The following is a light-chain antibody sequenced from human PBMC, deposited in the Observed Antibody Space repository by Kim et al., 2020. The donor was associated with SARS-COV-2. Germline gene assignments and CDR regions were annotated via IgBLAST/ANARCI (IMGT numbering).Light chain of an antibody. CDR1: QSVSSSY. Sequence: LSPGERATLACKASQSVSSSYLAWYQLRPGQAPRLLSYGASSRATGIPDRFSGSGSGTDFTLTISRLEPEDCAVYYCQQYGYSLSFGGGTKVDIK. CDR2: GAS. CDR3: QQYGYSLS. J-gene: IGKJ4*01. V-gene: IGKV3-20*01.